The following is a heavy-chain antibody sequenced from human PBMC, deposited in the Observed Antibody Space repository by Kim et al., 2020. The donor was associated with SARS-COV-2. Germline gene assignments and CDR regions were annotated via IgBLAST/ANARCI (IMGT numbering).Heavy chain of an antibody. Sequence: SGSTNYNPSLKSRVTISVDTSKNQFSLKLSSVTAADTAVYYCARGRILGAWGQGTLVTVSS. CDR3: ARGRILGA. J-gene: IGHJ5*02. CDR2: SGST. D-gene: IGHD2-8*02. V-gene: IGHV4-34*01.